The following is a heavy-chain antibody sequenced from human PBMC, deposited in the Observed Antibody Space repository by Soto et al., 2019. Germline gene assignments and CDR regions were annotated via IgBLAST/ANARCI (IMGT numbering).Heavy chain of an antibody. D-gene: IGHD2-15*01. CDR3: AKRDIGGGSCY. CDR1: GFTFSSYA. V-gene: IGHV3-23*01. Sequence: EVQLLESGGGLVQPGGSPRLSCAASGFTFSSYAMSWVRQAPGKGLEWVSAISGSGGSTYYADSMKGRFTISRDNSKNTLYLQMNSLRAEDTAVYYCAKRDIGGGSCYWGQGTLVTVSS. CDR2: ISGSGGST. J-gene: IGHJ4*02.